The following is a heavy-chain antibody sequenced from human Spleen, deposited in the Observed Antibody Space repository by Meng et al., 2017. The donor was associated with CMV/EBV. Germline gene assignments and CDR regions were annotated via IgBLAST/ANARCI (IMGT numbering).Heavy chain of an antibody. CDR3: AKNMGQWLADFDY. D-gene: IGHD6-19*01. J-gene: IGHJ4*02. CDR2: IGGSDGST. Sequence: CAAAGFTFSTYAMTWVRQVPGKGLEWVSAIGGSDGSTYYAASVKGRFTISRDNSENTVYMQMNSLRADDTAVYYCAKNMGQWLADFDYWGQGTLVTVSS. CDR1: GFTFSTYA. V-gene: IGHV3-23*01.